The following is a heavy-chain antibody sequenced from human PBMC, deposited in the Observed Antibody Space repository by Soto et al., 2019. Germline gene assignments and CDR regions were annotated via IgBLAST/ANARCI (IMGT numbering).Heavy chain of an antibody. D-gene: IGHD3-16*01. Sequence: PGESLKISCKGSGYSFSSYWIGWVRQMPGKGLEWMGIIYPGDSDTIYSPSFQGQVTISADKSISTAYVQWSSLKASDTAMYYCARRCKGVGKLYLGACLWGQGTLVTVSX. CDR3: ARRCKGVGKLYLGACL. CDR2: IYPGDSDT. J-gene: IGHJ4*02. CDR1: GYSFSSYW. V-gene: IGHV5-51*01.